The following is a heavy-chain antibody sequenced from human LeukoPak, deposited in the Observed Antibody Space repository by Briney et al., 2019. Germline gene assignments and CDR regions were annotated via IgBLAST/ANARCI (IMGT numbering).Heavy chain of an antibody. D-gene: IGHD5-24*01. Sequence: GGSLRLSCAASGFIFSDYWMSWVRQAPGKGLEWVANVKPDGSEKYYVDSVKGRFTISGDNARNSLYLQMDSLRAEDTAVYYCANLWEMGYWGQGTLVTVSS. V-gene: IGHV3-7*01. CDR1: GFIFSDYW. J-gene: IGHJ4*02. CDR3: ANLWEMGY. CDR2: VKPDGSEK.